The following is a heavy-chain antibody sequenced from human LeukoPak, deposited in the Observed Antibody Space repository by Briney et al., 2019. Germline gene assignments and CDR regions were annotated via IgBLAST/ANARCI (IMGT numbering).Heavy chain of an antibody. J-gene: IGHJ1*01. D-gene: IGHD6-19*01. CDR3: ARVSEDYSSGWYEEYFQY. CDR2: IWYDGSKK. Sequence: PPGGSLRLSCAASGFTFSSYSMNWVRQAPGKGLEWVAVIWYDGSKKNYADSVKGRFTISRDNSKNTLNLQMTSLRAEDTAVYYCARVSEDYSSGWYEEYFQYWGQGTLVIVSS. V-gene: IGHV3-33*08. CDR1: GFTFSSYS.